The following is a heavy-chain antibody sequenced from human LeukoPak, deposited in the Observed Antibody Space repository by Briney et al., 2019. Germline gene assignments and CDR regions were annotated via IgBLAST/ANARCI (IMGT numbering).Heavy chain of an antibody. CDR1: GFTFSSYS. Sequence: PGGSLRLSCAASGFTFSSYSMNWVRQAPGKGLEWVSSISSSSSYIYYADSVKGRFTISRDSAKNSLYLQMNSLRAEDTAVYYCARDQSGLTGYYFDYWGQGALVTVSS. J-gene: IGHJ4*02. D-gene: IGHD3-10*01. CDR3: ARDQSGLTGYYFDY. CDR2: ISSSSSYI. V-gene: IGHV3-21*01.